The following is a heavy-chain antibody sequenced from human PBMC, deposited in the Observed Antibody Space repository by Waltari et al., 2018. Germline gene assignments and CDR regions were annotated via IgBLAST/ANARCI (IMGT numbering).Heavy chain of an antibody. CDR1: GGSISSSSSC. Sequence: QLQLQESGPGLVQPSETLSPTCTVSGGSISSSSSCCGSIRQPPGKGLAWIGSIYYSGSTYYNPSLKSRVTISVDTSKNQFSLKLSSVTAADTAVYYCARHGLWGQNWYFDLWGRGTLVTVSS. CDR3: ARHGLWGQNWYFDL. J-gene: IGHJ2*01. D-gene: IGHD7-27*01. CDR2: IYYSGST. V-gene: IGHV4-39*01.